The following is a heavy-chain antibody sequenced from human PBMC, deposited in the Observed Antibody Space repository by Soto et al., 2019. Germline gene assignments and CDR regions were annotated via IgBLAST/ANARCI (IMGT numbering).Heavy chain of an antibody. Sequence: EVQLLESGGGLVQPGGSLRLSCAGSGFIFSTFAMSWVRQAPGKGLEWVSAIGGSGGSTYYADSVKGRFTISRDNSKNPRYLQMNSLRAEDSAVYFCAKDSDYADSYFEYWGQGTLVTVSS. CDR1: GFIFSTFA. CDR3: AKDSDYADSYFEY. J-gene: IGHJ4*02. CDR2: IGGSGGST. D-gene: IGHD4-17*01. V-gene: IGHV3-23*01.